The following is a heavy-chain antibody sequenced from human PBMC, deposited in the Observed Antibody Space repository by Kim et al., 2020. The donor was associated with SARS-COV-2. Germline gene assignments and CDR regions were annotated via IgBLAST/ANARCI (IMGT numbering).Heavy chain of an antibody. Sequence: GGSLRLSCAASGFTFSSYAMHWVRQAPGKGLEWVAVISYDGSNKYYADSVKGRFTISRDNSKNTLYLQMNSLRAEDTAVYYCARGGYSYGSIASWGQGTLVTVSS. D-gene: IGHD5-18*01. CDR3: ARGGYSYGSIAS. V-gene: IGHV3-30*04. CDR2: ISYDGSNK. CDR1: GFTFSSYA. J-gene: IGHJ4*02.